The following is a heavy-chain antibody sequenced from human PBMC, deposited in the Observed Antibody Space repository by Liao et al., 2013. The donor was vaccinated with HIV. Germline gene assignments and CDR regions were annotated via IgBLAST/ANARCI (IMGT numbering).Heavy chain of an antibody. CDR3: ARALPSKGGSGFFVAFDP. CDR1: GGSISSSSYY. D-gene: IGHD2-21*01. CDR2: VHYSGAT. J-gene: IGHJ5*02. Sequence: QLQLQESGPGLVKPSETLSLTCTVSGGSISSSSYYWGWIRQPPGKGLEWIGSVHYSGATYSNPSLKSRVTISVDMSKNHFSLKLSSVTAADTAVYYCARALPSKGGSGFFVAFDPWGPGTLVTVSS. V-gene: IGHV4-39*07.